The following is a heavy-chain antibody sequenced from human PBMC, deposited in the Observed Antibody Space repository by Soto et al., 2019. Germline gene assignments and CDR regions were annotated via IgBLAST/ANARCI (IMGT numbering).Heavy chain of an antibody. D-gene: IGHD3-22*01. J-gene: IGHJ4*02. CDR2: IIPIFGTA. CDR1: GGTFSSYA. CDR3: ARLLDYDSSGYPFDY. V-gene: IGHV1-69*13. Sequence: ASVKVSCKASGGTFSSYAISWVRQAPGQGLEWMGGIIPIFGTANYAQKFQGRVTITADESTSTAYMELSSLRSEDTAVYYCARLLDYDSSGYPFDYWGQGTLVTVSS.